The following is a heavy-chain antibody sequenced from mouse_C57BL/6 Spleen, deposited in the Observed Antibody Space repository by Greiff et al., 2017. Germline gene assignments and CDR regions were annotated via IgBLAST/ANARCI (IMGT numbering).Heavy chain of an antibody. CDR3: ARNYYGSSYWYFDV. Sequence: QVQLQQPGAELVRPGSSVKLSCKASGYTFTSYWMHWVKQRPIQGLEWIGNIDPSDSETHYNQKFKDKATLTVDKSSSTAYMQLSSLTSEDSAVYYCARNYYGSSYWYFDVWVTGTTVTVSS. V-gene: IGHV1-52*01. CDR2: IDPSDSET. D-gene: IGHD1-1*01. CDR1: GYTFTSYW. J-gene: IGHJ1*03.